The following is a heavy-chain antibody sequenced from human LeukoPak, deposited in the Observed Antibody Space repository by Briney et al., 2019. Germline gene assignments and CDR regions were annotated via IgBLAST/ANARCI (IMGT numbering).Heavy chain of an antibody. CDR3: TRQPYYLDV. V-gene: IGHV4-39*01. CDR1: GGSISSSSYY. CDR2: INHSGST. J-gene: IGHJ6*03. Sequence: SETLSLTCTVSGGSISSSSYYWGWIRQPPGKGLEWIGEINHSGSTKYNPSLKGRVSISVDTSKNQFSLKLSSVTAADTAVYYCTRQPYYLDVWGKGTTVIISS.